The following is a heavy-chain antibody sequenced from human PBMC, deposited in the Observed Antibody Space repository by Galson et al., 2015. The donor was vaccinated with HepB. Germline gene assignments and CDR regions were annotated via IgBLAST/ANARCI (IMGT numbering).Heavy chain of an antibody. CDR1: GGSFSGYY. CDR2: INHSRGT. D-gene: IGHD5-12*01. J-gene: IGHJ4*02. CDR3: AKGRGSGYTYFDY. Sequence: SETLSLTCAVYGGSFSGYYWSWIRQPPGKGLEWIGKINHSRGTNYNPSLKSRVTISVDTSKNQLSLKLSSVTAADTAVYYCAKGRGSGYTYFDYWGQGTLVTVSS. V-gene: IGHV4-34*01.